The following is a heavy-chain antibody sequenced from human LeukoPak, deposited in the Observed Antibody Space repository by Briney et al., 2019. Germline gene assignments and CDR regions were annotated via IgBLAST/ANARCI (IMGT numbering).Heavy chain of an antibody. J-gene: IGHJ4*02. V-gene: IGHV4-31*03. D-gene: IGHD6-13*01. CDR3: ARERMAAAGTCYFDY. CDR1: GGSISSGGYY. Sequence: PSQTLSLTCTVSGGSISSGGYYWSWIRQHPGKGLEWIGYIYYSGSTYYNPSLKSRVTISIDTSKNQFSLKLSSVTAADTAVYYCARERMAAAGTCYFDYWGQGTLVTVSS. CDR2: IYYSGST.